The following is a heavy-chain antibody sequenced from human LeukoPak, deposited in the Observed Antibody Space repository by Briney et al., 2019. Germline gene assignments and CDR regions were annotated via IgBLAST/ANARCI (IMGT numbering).Heavy chain of an antibody. D-gene: IGHD3-10*01. V-gene: IGHV3-23*01. J-gene: IGHJ4*02. Sequence: GGSLRLSCAASGFTFSSNSMTWVRQTPGKGLEWVSGISGSGDSTSYADSVKGRFTISRDNSRNTLYLQMSSLRPEDTAVYYCTKWSGFGDDWGQGTLVTVSS. CDR3: TKWSGFGDD. CDR1: GFTFSSNS. CDR2: ISGSGDST.